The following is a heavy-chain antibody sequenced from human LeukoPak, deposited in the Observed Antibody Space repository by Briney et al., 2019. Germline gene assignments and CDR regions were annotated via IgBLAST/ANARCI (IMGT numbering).Heavy chain of an antibody. V-gene: IGHV4-31*03. CDR1: GGSISSGGYY. CDR3: AKDRSIQWEPGDAFDI. Sequence: SETLSLTCTVSGGSISSGGYYWSWIRQHPGKGLEWIGYIYYSGSTYYNPSLKSRVTISVDTSKNQFSLKLSSVTAADTAVYYCAKDRSIQWEPGDAFDIWGQGTMVTVSS. J-gene: IGHJ3*02. D-gene: IGHD1-26*01. CDR2: IYYSGST.